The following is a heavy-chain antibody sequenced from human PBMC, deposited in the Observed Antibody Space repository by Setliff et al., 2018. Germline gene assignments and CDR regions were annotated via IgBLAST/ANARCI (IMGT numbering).Heavy chain of an antibody. V-gene: IGHV4-61*09. CDR1: GDSISSGSYY. CDR2: FHTGGST. CDR3: ARAGPTVTFFRVLVISWRDP. Sequence: SETLSLTCTVSGDSISSGSYYWTWIRQPAGKGLEWIGHFHTGGSTNYNRSLRSRVSISVDTSKNQFSLKLSSVTAADTATYCCARAGPTVTFFRVLVISWRDPWGQGSLVTVSS. D-gene: IGHD3-3*01. J-gene: IGHJ5*02.